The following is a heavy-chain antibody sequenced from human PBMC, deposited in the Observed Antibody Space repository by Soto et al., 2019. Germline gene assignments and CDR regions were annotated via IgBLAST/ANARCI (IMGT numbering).Heavy chain of an antibody. CDR3: ARGGSGYNF. J-gene: IGHJ4*02. D-gene: IGHD5-12*01. Sequence: SVKVSCKASGGSFSNFGISWVRQAPGQGLEWMGGIVPVFGRPNYAQRFRGRLTITADESTSTGYMELISLRSDDTAVYYCARGGSGYNFWGQGTQVTVSS. V-gene: IGHV1-69*13. CDR2: IVPVFGRP. CDR1: GGSFSNFG.